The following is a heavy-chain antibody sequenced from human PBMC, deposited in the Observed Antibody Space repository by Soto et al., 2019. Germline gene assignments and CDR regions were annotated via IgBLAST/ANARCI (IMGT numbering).Heavy chain of an antibody. CDR2: ISGSGGST. D-gene: IGHD3-9*01. Sequence: GGSLRLSCAASGFTFSSYAMSWVRQAPGKGLEWVSAISGSGGSTYYADSVKGRFTISRGNSKNTLYLQMNSLRAEDTAVYYCAKPLSYYDILTGYSSGYFDYWGQGTLVTVSS. J-gene: IGHJ4*02. CDR1: GFTFSSYA. CDR3: AKPLSYYDILTGYSSGYFDY. V-gene: IGHV3-23*01.